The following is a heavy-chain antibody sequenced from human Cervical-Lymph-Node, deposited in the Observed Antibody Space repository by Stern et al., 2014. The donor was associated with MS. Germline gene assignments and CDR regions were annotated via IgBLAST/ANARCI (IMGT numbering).Heavy chain of an antibody. CDR1: GFTFSDYY. J-gene: IGHJ4*02. D-gene: IGHD3-10*01. V-gene: IGHV3-11*01. CDR3: ARDRSWYNGNDPLDY. CDR2: ISNSGKTI. Sequence: VQLVESGGGLVQPGGSLRLSCAGSGFTFSDYYMSWVRQAPAQALEWVSYISNSGKTIDYADSVKGRFTISRDNAKKSLYLQMTSLRAEDTGVYYCARDRSWYNGNDPLDYWGQGTLVTVSS.